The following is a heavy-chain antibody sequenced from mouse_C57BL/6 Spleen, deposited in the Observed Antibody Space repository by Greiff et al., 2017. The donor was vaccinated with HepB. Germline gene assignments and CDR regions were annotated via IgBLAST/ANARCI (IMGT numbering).Heavy chain of an antibody. V-gene: IGHV1-81*01. J-gene: IGHJ2*01. CDR1: GYTFTSSG. CDR2: IYPRSGNT. CDR3: ARGLGDY. Sequence: QVQLQQSGAELARPGASVKLSCKASGYTFTSSGISWVKQRTGQGLEWIGEIYPRSGNTYYNEKFKGKATLTADKSSSTAYMELRSLTSEDSAVYFCARGLGDYWGQGTTLTVSS. D-gene: IGHD4-1*01.